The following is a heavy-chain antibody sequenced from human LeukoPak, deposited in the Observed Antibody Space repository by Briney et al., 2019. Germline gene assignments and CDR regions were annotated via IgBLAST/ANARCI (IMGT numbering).Heavy chain of an antibody. D-gene: IGHD3-10*01. Sequence: ASVKVSCKASGYTLTGYYMHWVRQAPGQGLEWMGWINPNSGGTNYAQKFQGRVTMTRDTSISTAYMELSRLRSDDTAVYYCARGLLWFGELFLNAFDIWGQGTMVTVSS. J-gene: IGHJ3*02. V-gene: IGHV1-2*02. CDR3: ARGLLWFGELFLNAFDI. CDR2: INPNSGGT. CDR1: GYTLTGYY.